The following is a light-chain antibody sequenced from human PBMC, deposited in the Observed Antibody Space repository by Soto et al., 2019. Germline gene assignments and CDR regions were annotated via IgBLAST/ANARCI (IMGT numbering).Light chain of an antibody. CDR3: LEDINYPWT. V-gene: IGKV1-6*01. CDR1: QGIGNA. J-gene: IGKJ1*01. Sequence: AIQMTQSPSSLSASVGDRVTISCRASQGIGNALGWYQQKTGKPPNVLIYGSSNLQSGGPPSFSGSGAGTDFTLAISSLQPVDSATYYSLEDINYPWTDGQGTKVDIK. CDR2: GSS.